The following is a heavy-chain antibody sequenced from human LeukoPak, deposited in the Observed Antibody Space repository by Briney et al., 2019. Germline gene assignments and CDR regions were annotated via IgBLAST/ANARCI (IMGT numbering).Heavy chain of an antibody. Sequence: ASVKVSCKASGYTFTAYGISWVRQAPGQGLEWMGWISGYNGDTKYAQRFEGRVTMTTDTSTTTAFMDLRSLRSDDTAVYFCATSTGGYSDLYFHYWGQGTLVSVPS. D-gene: IGHD3-22*01. CDR1: GYTFTAYG. V-gene: IGHV1-18*01. CDR2: ISGYNGDT. J-gene: IGHJ4*02. CDR3: ATSTGGYSDLYFHY.